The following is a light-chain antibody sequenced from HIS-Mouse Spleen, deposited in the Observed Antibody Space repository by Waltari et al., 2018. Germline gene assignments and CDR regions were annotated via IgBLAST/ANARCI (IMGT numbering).Light chain of an antibody. CDR1: ALPKQY. J-gene: IGLJ2*01. Sequence: SYELTQPPSVSVSPGQTARITCSGDALPKQYAYWYQQKPGQDPVLVIYKAGWRPSGIRDRFSGPSSGTTGTLTISGVQAEDEADYYCQSADSSGTYRVFGGGTKLTVL. CDR2: KAG. V-gene: IGLV3-25*03. CDR3: QSADSSGTYRV.